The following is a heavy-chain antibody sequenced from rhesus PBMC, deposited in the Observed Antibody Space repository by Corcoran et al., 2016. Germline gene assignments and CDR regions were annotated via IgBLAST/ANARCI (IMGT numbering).Heavy chain of an antibody. Sequence: QLQLQESGPGLVKPSETLSLTCAVSGGSLRSSYWSWVRQAPGTGPEWIGYIYGSGSTTNDHPSLKSRVTLSVDTSKNQFSLKLSSVTAADTAVYYCARVGSSWSEWDTVGTEWYFDLWGPGTPITISS. CDR3: ARVGSSWSEWDTVGTEWYFDL. CDR2: IYGSGSTT. V-gene: IGHV4-169*01. D-gene: IGHD5-42*01. CDR1: GGSLRSSY. J-gene: IGHJ2*01.